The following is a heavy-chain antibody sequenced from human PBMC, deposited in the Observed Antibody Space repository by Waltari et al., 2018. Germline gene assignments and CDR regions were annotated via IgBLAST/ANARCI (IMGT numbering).Heavy chain of an antibody. CDR1: GYTFSDYY. CDR2: VDPEHGET. J-gene: IGHJ3*01. Sequence: EVQLLQSGAELKEPGTTVRISCKVSGYTFSDYYIHWVQQAPGKGLRWMGLVDPEHGETIYADNSQGRVTRSAYTSTDTAFMALSSLRSEDTAVFYCATALGDSSSASRPFDFWGQGTMITVSS. V-gene: IGHV1-69-2*01. CDR3: ATALGDSSSASRPFDF. D-gene: IGHD6-19*01.